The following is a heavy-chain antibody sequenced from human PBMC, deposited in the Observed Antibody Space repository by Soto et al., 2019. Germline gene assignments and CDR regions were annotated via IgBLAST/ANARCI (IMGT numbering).Heavy chain of an antibody. Sequence: SETLSLTCAVYGGSFSGYYWSWIRQPPGKGLEWIGEINHSGSTNYNPSLKSRVTISVDTSKNQFSLKLSSVTAADTAVYYCARGLQTWNYRYYGMDVWGQGTTVTVSS. CDR1: GGSFSGYY. J-gene: IGHJ6*02. V-gene: IGHV4-34*01. D-gene: IGHD3-3*01. CDR3: ARGLQTWNYRYYGMDV. CDR2: INHSGST.